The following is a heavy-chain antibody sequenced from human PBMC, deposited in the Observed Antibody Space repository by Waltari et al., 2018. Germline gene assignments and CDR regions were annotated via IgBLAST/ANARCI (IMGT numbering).Heavy chain of an antibody. V-gene: IGHV1-46*01. J-gene: IGHJ4*02. CDR3: ARGGYSYGYGWSVHHFPDY. D-gene: IGHD5-18*01. CDR2: INPSGGST. CDR1: GYTFTSYY. Sequence: QVQLVQSGAEVKKPGASVKVSCKASGYTFTSYYMHWVRQAPGQGLEWMGIINPSGGSTSYAQKFQGRVTMTRDTSTSTVYMELSSLRSEDTAVYYCARGGYSYGYGWSVHHFPDYWGQGTLVTVSS.